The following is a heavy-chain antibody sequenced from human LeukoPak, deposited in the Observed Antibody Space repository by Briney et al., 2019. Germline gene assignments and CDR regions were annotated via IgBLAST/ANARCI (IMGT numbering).Heavy chain of an antibody. D-gene: IGHD3-22*01. CDR2: INHSGST. J-gene: IGHJ4*02. Sequence: PSETLSLTCAVYGGSFSGYYWSWIRQPPGKGLEWIGEINHSGSTNYNPSLKSRVTISVDTSKNQFSLKVNSVTAADTAVYYCARRSGYDSSGYYYSWGQGTLVTVSS. V-gene: IGHV4-34*01. CDR3: ARRSGYDSSGYYYS. CDR1: GGSFSGYY.